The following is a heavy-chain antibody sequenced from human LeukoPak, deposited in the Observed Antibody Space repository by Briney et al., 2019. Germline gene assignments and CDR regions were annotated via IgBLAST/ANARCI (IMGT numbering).Heavy chain of an antibody. CDR1: GFTFSNAW. CDR2: IKSKTDGGTT. CDR3: TTAYCSSTSCPYYFDY. V-gene: IGHV3-15*01. D-gene: IGHD2-2*01. Sequence: GGSLRLSCAASGFTFSNAWMSWVRQAPGKGLEWVGRIKSKTDGGTTDYAAPVKGRFTISRDDSKNTLYLQMNSLKTEDTAVYYCTTAYCSSTSCPYYFDYWGQGTLVTASS. J-gene: IGHJ4*02.